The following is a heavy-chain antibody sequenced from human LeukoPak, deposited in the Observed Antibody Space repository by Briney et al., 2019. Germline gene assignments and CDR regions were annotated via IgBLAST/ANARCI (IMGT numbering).Heavy chain of an antibody. J-gene: IGHJ4*02. CDR1: GFIFNNYG. V-gene: IGHV3-23*01. CDR3: ARNWVDY. Sequence: GGSLRLSCAASGFIFNNYGLIWVRQAPGKGLEWVSTISDIGGITYYADSVKGRFTISRDNSNNALYVQMNGLRAEDTAMYYCARNWVDYWGQGTLVTVPS. D-gene: IGHD7-27*01. CDR2: ISDIGGIT.